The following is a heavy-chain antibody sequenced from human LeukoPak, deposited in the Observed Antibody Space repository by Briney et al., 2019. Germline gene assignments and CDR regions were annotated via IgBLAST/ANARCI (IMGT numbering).Heavy chain of an antibody. J-gene: IGHJ4*02. CDR2: MNPNSGNT. D-gene: IGHD3-22*01. Sequence: ASVKVSCKASGYTFTSYDINWVRQATGQGLEWMGWMNPNSGNTGYAKKFQGRVTITRNSSISTTYMELSSLRSEDTAVYYCARGGDYSDSSGYYYEDYWGQGTLVIVSS. CDR1: GYTFTSYD. CDR3: ARGGDYSDSSGYYYEDY. V-gene: IGHV1-8*03.